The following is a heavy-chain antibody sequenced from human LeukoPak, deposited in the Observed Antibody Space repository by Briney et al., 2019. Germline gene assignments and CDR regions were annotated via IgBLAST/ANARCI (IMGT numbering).Heavy chain of an antibody. CDR2: ITGAGDAT. D-gene: IGHD2-15*01. CDR1: GFTFSAYA. CDR3: AKDPIVVVVAATGGYFDY. V-gene: IGHV3-23*01. Sequence: PGGSLRLSCATTGFTFSAYAMSWVRQAPEKGLEWVATITGAGDATYHAASVKGRFTISRDNSKNTLYLQMNSLRAEDTAVYYCAKDPIVVVVAATGGYFDYWGQGTLVTVSS. J-gene: IGHJ4*02.